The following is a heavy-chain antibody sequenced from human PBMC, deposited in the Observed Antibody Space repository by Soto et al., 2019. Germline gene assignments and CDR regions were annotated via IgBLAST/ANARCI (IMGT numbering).Heavy chain of an antibody. CDR3: AKDRDGDYVRFDY. V-gene: IGHV3-30*18. J-gene: IGHJ4*02. Sequence: QVQLVESGGGVVQPGRSLRLSCAASGFTFSSYGMHWVRQAPGKGLEWVAVISYDGSNKYYADSVKGRFTIARDKSKNTLYLQMNSLRAEDTAVYYCAKDRDGDYVRFDYWGQGTLVTVSS. D-gene: IGHD4-17*01. CDR1: GFTFSSYG. CDR2: ISYDGSNK.